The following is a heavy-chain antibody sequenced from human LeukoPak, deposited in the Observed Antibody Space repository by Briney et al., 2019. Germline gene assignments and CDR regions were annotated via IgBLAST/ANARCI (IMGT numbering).Heavy chain of an antibody. J-gene: IGHJ4*02. CDR3: AKDDGEYYFDY. D-gene: IGHD7-27*01. CDR1: GFSFRSYA. CDR2: ISGSGGNT. Sequence: PGGSLRLSCAASGFSFRSYAMSWVRQAPGKGLEWVSGISGSGGNTYYADSVKGRFTISRDNSKNTLYLQMNSLRAEDTAVYYCAKDDGEYYFDYWGQGTLVTVSS. V-gene: IGHV3-23*01.